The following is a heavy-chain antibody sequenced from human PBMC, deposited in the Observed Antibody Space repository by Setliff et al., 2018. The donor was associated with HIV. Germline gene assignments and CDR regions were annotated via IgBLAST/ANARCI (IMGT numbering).Heavy chain of an antibody. J-gene: IGHJ3*02. Sequence: TLSLTCAVSGYSINSAYYWGWNRQSPGKGLEWIGGFHHSGSSHYNPSLKSRVTISGQTSKNQFSLKLSSVTAADTAVYYCARQGAGYYYDSSDYYTGNGFDIWGQGTMVTVSS. V-gene: IGHV4-38-2*01. D-gene: IGHD3-22*01. CDR2: FHHSGSS. CDR1: GYSINSAYY. CDR3: ARQGAGYYYDSSDYYTGNGFDI.